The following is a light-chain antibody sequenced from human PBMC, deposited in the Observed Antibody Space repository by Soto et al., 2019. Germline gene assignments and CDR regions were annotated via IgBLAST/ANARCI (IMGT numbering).Light chain of an antibody. CDR2: EVS. CDR3: SSFTISSTLV. CDR1: SSDVGGYNY. J-gene: IGLJ1*01. V-gene: IGLV2-14*03. Sequence: QSVLTQPASVSGSPGQSITISCTGTSSDVGGYNYVSWHQQHPGKAPKVMIYEVSNRPSGVSNRFSGSKSGNTASLTISGLQAEDEADYYCSSFTISSTLVFGTGTKVTVL.